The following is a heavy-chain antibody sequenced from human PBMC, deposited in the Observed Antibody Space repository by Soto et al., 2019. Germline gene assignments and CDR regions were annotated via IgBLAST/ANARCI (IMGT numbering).Heavy chain of an antibody. V-gene: IGHV4-31*03. CDR3: AREGEAYDSSGYYDF. J-gene: IGHJ4*02. CDR2: IYYSGST. CDR1: GGSISSGGYY. Sequence: KTSETLSLTCTVSGGSISSGGYYWSWIRQHPGKGLEWIGYIYYSGSTYYNPSLKSRVTISVDTSKNQFSLKLSSVTAADTAVYYCAREGEAYDSSGYYDFWGQGTLVTVSS. D-gene: IGHD3-22*01.